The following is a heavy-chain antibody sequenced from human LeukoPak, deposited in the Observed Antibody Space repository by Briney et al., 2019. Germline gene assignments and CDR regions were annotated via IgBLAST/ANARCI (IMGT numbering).Heavy chain of an antibody. V-gene: IGHV3-48*04. CDR3: ARGGYCSSTSCYENYYYGMDV. CDR2: ISSSGSTI. CDR1: GFTFSSYS. D-gene: IGHD2-2*01. Sequence: PGGSLRLSCAASGFTFSSYSMNWVRQAPGKGLEWVSYISSSGSTIYYADSVKGRFTISRDNAKNSLYLQMNSLRAEDTAVYYCARGGYCSSTSCYENYYYGMDVWGQGTTVTVSS. J-gene: IGHJ6*02.